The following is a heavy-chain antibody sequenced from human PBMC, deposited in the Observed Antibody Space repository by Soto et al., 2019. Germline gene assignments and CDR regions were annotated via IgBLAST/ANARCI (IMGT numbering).Heavy chain of an antibody. J-gene: IGHJ4*02. D-gene: IGHD6-6*01. V-gene: IGHV4-39*01. CDR1: GDSLGSSSYY. CDR3: ARPKYSTSSALYDY. CDR2: FYYSGIT. Sequence: PSETLSLTCTVSGDSLGSSSYYWGWIRQPPGKGLEWIGGFYYSGITYYNPSLKSRVTISVDTSKNQLSLKLTSVTAADTAVYYCARPKYSTSSALYDYWGQGTLVTVSS.